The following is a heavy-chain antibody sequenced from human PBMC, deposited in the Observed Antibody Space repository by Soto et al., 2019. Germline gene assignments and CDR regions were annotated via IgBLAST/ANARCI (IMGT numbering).Heavy chain of an antibody. Sequence: ASVKASCKVSGDTITELSMHWVRQAPGKGLEWMGGFDPEDGETIYAQKFQGRVTMTEDTSTDTAYMELSSLRSEDTAVYYCATTVYTMIVVVSQGYAFDIWGQGTMVTV. CDR3: ATTVYTMIVVVSQGYAFDI. V-gene: IGHV1-24*01. CDR2: FDPEDGET. D-gene: IGHD3-22*01. CDR1: GDTITELS. J-gene: IGHJ3*02.